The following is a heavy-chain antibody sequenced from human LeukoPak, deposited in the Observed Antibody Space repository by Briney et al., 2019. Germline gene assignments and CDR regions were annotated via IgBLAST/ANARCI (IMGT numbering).Heavy chain of an antibody. V-gene: IGHV1-46*01. CDR2: INPSGGST. CDR1: GYTFTSYY. J-gene: IGHJ3*02. D-gene: IGHD5-12*01. CDR3: ARGLQENLAWLQAFSAFDI. Sequence: GASVKVSCKASGYTFTSYYMHWVRQAPGQGLEWMGIINPSGGSTNYAQKFQGRVTMTRDMSTRTVYMELSSLRSDDTAVYYCARGLQENLAWLQAFSAFDIWGQGTMVTVSS.